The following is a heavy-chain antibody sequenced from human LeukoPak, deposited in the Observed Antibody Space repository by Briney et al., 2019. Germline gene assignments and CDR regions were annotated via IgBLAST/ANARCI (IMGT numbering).Heavy chain of an antibody. Sequence: SETLSLTCTVSGDSISGYYWSWIRQPPGKGLEWIGYIYYSGSTNYNPSLKSRVTISVDTSKNQFSLKLSSVTAADTAVYYCARQGNDYGDYGEKWFDPWGQGTLVTVSS. J-gene: IGHJ5*02. CDR2: IYYSGST. V-gene: IGHV4-59*08. CDR1: GDSISGYY. CDR3: ARQGNDYGDYGEKWFDP. D-gene: IGHD4-17*01.